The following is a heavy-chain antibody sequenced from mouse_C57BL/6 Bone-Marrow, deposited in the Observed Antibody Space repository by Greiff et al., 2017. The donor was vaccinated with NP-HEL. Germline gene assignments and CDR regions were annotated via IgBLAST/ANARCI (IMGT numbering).Heavy chain of an antibody. Sequence: QVQLQQPGAELVKPGASVKMSCKASGYTFTSYWITWVKQRPGQGLEWIGDIYPGSGSTNYNEKFKSKATLTVDTSSSTAYMQLSSLTSEDSAVYYGARSRTTVVAPYWYFDVWGTGTTVTVSS. CDR3: ARSRTTVVAPYWYFDV. V-gene: IGHV1-55*01. J-gene: IGHJ1*03. CDR2: IYPGSGST. CDR1: GYTFTSYW. D-gene: IGHD1-1*01.